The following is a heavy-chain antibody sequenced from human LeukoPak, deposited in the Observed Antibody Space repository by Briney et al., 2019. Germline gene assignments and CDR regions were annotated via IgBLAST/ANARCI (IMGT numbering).Heavy chain of an antibody. V-gene: IGHV4-4*02. Sequence: SETLSLTCGVSGGAISNTNWWNWVRQPPGKGLEWIGEIHYSGSTHYDPSLKSRVIISVDTSKTQFSLKLNSVTAADTAVYYCARRLRYGGKTPFDYWGQGTLVTVSS. CDR3: ARRLRYGGKTPFDY. CDR2: IHYSGST. J-gene: IGHJ4*02. CDR1: GGAISNTNW. D-gene: IGHD4-23*01.